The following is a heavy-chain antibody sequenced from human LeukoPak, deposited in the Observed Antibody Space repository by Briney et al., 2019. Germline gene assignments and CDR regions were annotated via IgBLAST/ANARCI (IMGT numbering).Heavy chain of an antibody. CDR3: ARDREWELAFFDY. Sequence: GASVKVSCKASGGTFSSYAISWVLQAPGQGLERMGRIIPILGIANYAQKFQGRVTITADKSTSTAYMELSSLRSEDTAVYYCARDREWELAFFDYWGQGTLVTVSS. CDR1: GGTFSSYA. J-gene: IGHJ4*02. CDR2: IIPILGIA. D-gene: IGHD1-26*01. V-gene: IGHV1-69*04.